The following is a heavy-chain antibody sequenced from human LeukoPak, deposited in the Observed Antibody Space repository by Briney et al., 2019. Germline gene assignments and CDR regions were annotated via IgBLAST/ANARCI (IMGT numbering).Heavy chain of an antibody. CDR2: IWNDGSET. Sequence: PGGSLRLSCAASGXIFSNYGMHWVRQAPGKSLEWVAVIWNDGSETFHADSVKGRFRIARDNSKNTLYLQMNSLRAEDTAVYFCARDMGRAWYGPPDYWGQGTLVTVSS. V-gene: IGHV3-33*01. D-gene: IGHD6-13*01. CDR3: ARDMGRAWYGPPDY. J-gene: IGHJ4*02. CDR1: GXIFSNYG.